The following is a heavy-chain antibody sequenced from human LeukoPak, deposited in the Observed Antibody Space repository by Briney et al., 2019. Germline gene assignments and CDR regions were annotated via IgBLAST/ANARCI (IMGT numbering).Heavy chain of an antibody. D-gene: IGHD2-2*01. V-gene: IGHV4-61*01. CDR3: ARVYYSSSYDYWYFDL. CDR2: IFYSGSS. Sequence: SETLSLTCTVSGYSISSGYYWGWIRQPPVKGLEWIGYIFYSGSSNYKPSLKSRVTISVDTSKNQFSLKLSSVTAADTAVYYCARVYYSSSYDYWYFDLWGRGTLVTVSS. J-gene: IGHJ2*01. CDR1: GYSISSGYY.